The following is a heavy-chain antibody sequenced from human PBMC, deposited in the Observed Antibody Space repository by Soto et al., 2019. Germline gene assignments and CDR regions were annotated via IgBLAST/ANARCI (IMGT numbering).Heavy chain of an antibody. Sequence: GASVKVSCKASGYTFTSYGISWVRQAPGQGLEWMGWISAYNGNTNYAQKLQGRVTMTTDTSTSTAYMELRSLRSDDTAVYYCARNSVRQYYVFWSGYYTQGTYYYYGMDVWGQGTRVTVSS. V-gene: IGHV1-18*01. D-gene: IGHD3-3*01. CDR1: GYTFTSYG. J-gene: IGHJ6*02. CDR2: ISAYNGNT. CDR3: ARNSVRQYYVFWSGYYTQGTYYYYGMDV.